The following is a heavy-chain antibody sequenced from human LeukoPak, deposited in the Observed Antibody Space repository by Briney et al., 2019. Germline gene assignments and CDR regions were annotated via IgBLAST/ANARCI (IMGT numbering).Heavy chain of an antibody. CDR1: GYTFTSYG. CDR2: ISGYNGNT. V-gene: IGHV1-18*01. D-gene: IGHD3-10*01. Sequence: GASVKVSCKASGYTFTSYGISWVRQAPGQGLEWMGWISGYNGNTKYAQKLQGRVTMTTDTSTTTAYMELSRLRSDDTAVYYCANTYALGNYYKGGFDPWGQGTLVTVSS. CDR3: ANTYALGNYYKGGFDP. J-gene: IGHJ5*02.